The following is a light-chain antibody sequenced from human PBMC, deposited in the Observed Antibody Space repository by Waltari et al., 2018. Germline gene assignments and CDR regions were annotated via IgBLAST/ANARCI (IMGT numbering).Light chain of an antibody. J-gene: IGLJ2*01. CDR3: CSYAGSYTLV. Sequence: QSALTQPRSVSGSPGQSVPISCTGTSSAVGGYKYVSWYQQHPGKAPKLMIYDVSKRPSGVPDRFSGSKSGNTASLTISGLQAEDEADYYCCSYAGSYTLVFGGGTKLTVL. CDR1: SSAVGGYKY. V-gene: IGLV2-11*01. CDR2: DVS.